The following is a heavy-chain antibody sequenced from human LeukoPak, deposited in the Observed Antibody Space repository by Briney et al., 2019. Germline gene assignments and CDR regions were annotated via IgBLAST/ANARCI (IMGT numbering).Heavy chain of an antibody. V-gene: IGHV4-4*07. CDR3: ARVSVLTGFFDY. Sequence: PSETLSLTCTVSGYSISSGYYWSWIRQPAGQGLEWIGRIYTTGSTNYNPSLKSRVTMSVDTSKNQFFLKLSSVTAADTAVYYCARVSVLTGFFDYWGQGTLVTVSS. D-gene: IGHD3-9*01. CDR1: GYSISSGYY. J-gene: IGHJ4*02. CDR2: IYTTGST.